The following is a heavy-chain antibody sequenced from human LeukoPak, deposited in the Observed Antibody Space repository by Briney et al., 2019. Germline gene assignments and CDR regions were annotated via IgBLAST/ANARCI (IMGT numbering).Heavy chain of an antibody. CDR1: GFTFSSYE. Sequence: PGGSLRLSCAASGFTFSSYEMIWVRQAPGQGLEWVSYISSSGSTIYYADSVKGRFTISRDNAKNSLYLQMNSLRAEDTAVYYCAKDSPGFGIVFDSWGQGTLVTVSS. CDR3: AKDSPGFGIVFDS. CDR2: ISSSGSTI. J-gene: IGHJ4*02. V-gene: IGHV3-48*03. D-gene: IGHD3-16*01.